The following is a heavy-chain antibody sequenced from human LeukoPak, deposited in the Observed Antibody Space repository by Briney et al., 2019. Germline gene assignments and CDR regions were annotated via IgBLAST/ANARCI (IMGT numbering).Heavy chain of an antibody. Sequence: ASVKVSCKASGGTFSSYAISWVRQAPGQGLEWMGWINPNSGGTNYAQKFQGWVTMTRDTSISTAYMELSRLRSDDTAVYYCARGPYYDILTGPLSKNWFDPWGQGTLVTVSS. CDR1: GGTFSSYA. CDR3: ARGPYYDILTGPLSKNWFDP. CDR2: INPNSGGT. J-gene: IGHJ5*02. V-gene: IGHV1-2*04. D-gene: IGHD3-9*01.